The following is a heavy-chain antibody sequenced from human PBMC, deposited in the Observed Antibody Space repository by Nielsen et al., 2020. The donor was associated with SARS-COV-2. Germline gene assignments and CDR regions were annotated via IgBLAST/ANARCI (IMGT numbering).Heavy chain of an antibody. CDR2: IYYSGST. Sequence: SETLSLTCAVYGGSFSGYYWSWIRQPPGKGLEWIGYIYYSGSTNYNPSLKSRVTISVDTSKNQFSLKLSSVTAADTAVYYCARAGNRQYDFWSGYSHGYYGMDVWGQGTTVTVSS. V-gene: IGHV4-59*13. CDR3: ARAGNRQYDFWSGYSHGYYGMDV. J-gene: IGHJ6*02. CDR1: GGSFSGYY. D-gene: IGHD3-3*01.